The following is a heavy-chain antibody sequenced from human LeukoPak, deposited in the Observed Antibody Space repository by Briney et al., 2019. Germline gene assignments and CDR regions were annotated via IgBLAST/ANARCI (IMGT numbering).Heavy chain of an antibody. J-gene: IGHJ4*02. CDR1: GYTFTSYY. Sequence: ASVKVSCKASGYTFTSYYMHWVRQAPGQGLEWMGVINPSDDNTRYAQKFQGRVTMTRDTSTSTVYMELSSLRSDDTAVYYCARDVSPYDSSGYWSYWGQGTLVTVSS. V-gene: IGHV1-46*01. D-gene: IGHD3-22*01. CDR2: INPSDDNT. CDR3: ARDVSPYDSSGYWSY.